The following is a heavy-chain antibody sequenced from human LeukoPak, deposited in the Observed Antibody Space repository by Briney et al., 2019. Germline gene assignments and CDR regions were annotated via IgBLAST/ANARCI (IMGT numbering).Heavy chain of an antibody. CDR3: ARVRLRTFSVATITAQNYYFDY. D-gene: IGHD5-12*01. J-gene: IGHJ4*02. V-gene: IGHV1-2*02. Sequence: ASVKVSCKTSGYTFTGHYINWVRQAPGQGLEWMGWINPDSGGTNYAQKFQGRVTMTRDTSISTAYMELSRLRSDDTAVYYCARVRLRTFSVATITAQNYYFDYWGQGTLVTVSS. CDR2: INPDSGGT. CDR1: GYTFTGHY.